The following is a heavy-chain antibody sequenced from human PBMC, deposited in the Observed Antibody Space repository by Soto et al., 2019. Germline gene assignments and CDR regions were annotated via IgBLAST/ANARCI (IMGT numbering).Heavy chain of an antibody. J-gene: IGHJ6*03. D-gene: IGHD2-2*01. Sequence: QVQLVESGGGLVKPGGSLRLSCAASGFTFSDYYMSWVRQAPGKGLEWVSYISSGGSTIYYADSVKGRFTISRDNAKNSLFLQMNSLRAEDTAVYYCAREPRGYCSDTSCPYYFYYYMDVWGKGTTVTVSS. CDR1: GFTFSDYY. CDR2: ISSGGSTI. CDR3: AREPRGYCSDTSCPYYFYYYMDV. V-gene: IGHV3-11*01.